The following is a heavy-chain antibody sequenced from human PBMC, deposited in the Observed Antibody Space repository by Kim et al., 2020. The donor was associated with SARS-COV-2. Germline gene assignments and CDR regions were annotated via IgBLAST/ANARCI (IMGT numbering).Heavy chain of an antibody. V-gene: IGHV3-23*01. D-gene: IGHD2-15*01. Sequence: YADSEKCRFTISRDNSKNTLYLQLNSLRDEDTAVYYCAIVASKLRFLNFEYWGQGTLVTVSP. J-gene: IGHJ4*02. CDR3: AIVASKLRFLNFEY.